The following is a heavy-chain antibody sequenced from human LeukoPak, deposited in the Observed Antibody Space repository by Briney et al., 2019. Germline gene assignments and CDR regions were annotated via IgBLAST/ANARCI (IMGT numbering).Heavy chain of an antibody. CDR3: AKGIAVAGTNYYYYMDV. CDR2: IYSGGST. D-gene: IGHD6-19*01. CDR1: GFTFSNYV. V-gene: IGHV3-23*03. Sequence: GGSLRLSCAASGFTFSNYVMSWVRQAPGKGLEWVSVIYSGGSTYYADSVKGRFTISRDNSKNTLYLQMNSLRAEDTAVYYCAKGIAVAGTNYYYYMDVWGKGTTVIVSS. J-gene: IGHJ6*03.